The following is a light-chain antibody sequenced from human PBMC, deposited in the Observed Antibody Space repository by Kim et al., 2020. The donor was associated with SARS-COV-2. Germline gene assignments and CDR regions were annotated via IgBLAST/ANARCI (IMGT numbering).Light chain of an antibody. J-gene: IGLJ7*01. Sequence: ALGQTVRITCQGDSLRSYYASWYQQKPGQAPVLVIYGKNNRPSGIPDRFSGSSSGNTASLTITGAQAEDEADYYCNSRDSSGNHAVFGGGIQLTVL. CDR3: NSRDSSGNHAV. CDR1: SLRSYY. V-gene: IGLV3-19*01. CDR2: GKN.